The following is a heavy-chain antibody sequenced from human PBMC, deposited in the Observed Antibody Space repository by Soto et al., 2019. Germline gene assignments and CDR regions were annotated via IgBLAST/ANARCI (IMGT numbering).Heavy chain of an antibody. Sequence: GESLKISCKGSGYSFTNYWIGWVRQMPGKGLEWMGIIYPGDSNTRYSPSFQGQVTISADKSISTAYLQWSSLKASDTAMYYCARHREVGYCSGGSCYPTWYYYYMDVWGKGTTVTVSS. CDR3: ARHREVGYCSGGSCYPTWYYYYMDV. CDR1: GYSFTNYW. V-gene: IGHV5-51*01. CDR2: IYPGDSNT. D-gene: IGHD2-15*01. J-gene: IGHJ6*03.